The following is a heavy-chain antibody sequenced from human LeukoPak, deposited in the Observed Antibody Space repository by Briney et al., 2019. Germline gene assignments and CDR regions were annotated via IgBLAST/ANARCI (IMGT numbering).Heavy chain of an antibody. CDR3: ASRYYYDSSGLERPKFDY. Sequence: PGGSLRLSCAASGFTFSDYYMSWIRQAPGKGLEWVSYISSSGSTIYYADSVKGRFTISRDNAKNSLYLQMNSLRAEDTAVYYCASRYYYDSSGLERPKFDYWGQGTLVTVSS. CDR2: ISSSGSTI. V-gene: IGHV3-11*01. CDR1: GFTFSDYY. D-gene: IGHD3-22*01. J-gene: IGHJ4*02.